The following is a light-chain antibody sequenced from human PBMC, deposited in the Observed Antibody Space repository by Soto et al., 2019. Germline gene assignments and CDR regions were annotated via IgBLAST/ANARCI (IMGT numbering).Light chain of an antibody. Sequence: DVVMTQSPLSLPVTLGQAASISCRPSQSLLHSNGYSYLDWYLQKPGQSPQLLIYLGSNRASGVPDRFSGSGSGTDFTLKISRVEAEDVGVYYCMQALQTWTFGQGTKVDIK. CDR3: MQALQTWT. CDR1: QSLLHSNGYSY. V-gene: IGKV2-28*01. J-gene: IGKJ1*01. CDR2: LGS.